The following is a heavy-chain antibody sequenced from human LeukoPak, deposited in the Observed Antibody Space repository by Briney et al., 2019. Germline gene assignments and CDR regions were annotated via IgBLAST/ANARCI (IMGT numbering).Heavy chain of an antibody. CDR3: ARRFCPTSSHHLLGPF. Sequence: SETLSLTCTVSGASINRNNYCWGWVRQPPGKGLESLATIYSDENVYYNPSLQSRVSISVETSKNQIFLNLNSVTAADTAVYFWARRFCPTSSHHLLGPFWGQGTPVT. D-gene: IGHD3-3*01. J-gene: IGHJ4*02. CDR1: GASINRNNYC. CDR2: IYSDENV. V-gene: IGHV4-39*01.